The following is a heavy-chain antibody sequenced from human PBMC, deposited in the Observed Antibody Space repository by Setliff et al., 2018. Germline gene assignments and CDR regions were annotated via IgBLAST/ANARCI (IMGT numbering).Heavy chain of an antibody. CDR3: ARLGSARYDSSGYYPDNWFDP. CDR1: GGSISSSSYY. V-gene: IGHV4-39*01. D-gene: IGHD3-22*01. J-gene: IGHJ5*02. CDR2: IYYSGST. Sequence: ETLSLTCTVSGGSISSSSYYWGWIRQPPGKGLEWIGSIYYSGSTYYNPSLKSRVTISVDTSKNQFSLKLSSVTAADTAVYYCARLGSARYDSSGYYPDNWFDPWGQGTLVTVS.